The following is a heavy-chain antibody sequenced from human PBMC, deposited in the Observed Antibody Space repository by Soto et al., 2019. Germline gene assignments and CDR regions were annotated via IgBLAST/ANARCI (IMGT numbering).Heavy chain of an antibody. V-gene: IGHV1-2*04. CDR3: ARGTGYYYYYGMDV. J-gene: IGHJ6*02. Sequence: ASVKVSCKASGYTFTGYYMPWVRQAPGQGIEKIRWINPNSGGTNYAQKFQGWVTMTRYTSISTAYMELSRLRSDDTVVYFCARGTGYYYYYGMDVWGQGTTVTVSS. CDR1: GYTFTGYY. CDR2: INPNSGGT. D-gene: IGHD1-1*01.